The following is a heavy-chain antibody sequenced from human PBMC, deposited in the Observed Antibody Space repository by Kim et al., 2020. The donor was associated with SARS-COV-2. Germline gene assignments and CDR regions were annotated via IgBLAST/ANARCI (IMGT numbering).Heavy chain of an antibody. D-gene: IGHD3-3*01. J-gene: IGHJ4*02. CDR1: GGSMSSIDW. CDR3: ASGDLVS. CDR2: IHHTGRT. Sequence: SETLSLTCVVSGGSMSSIDWWCWVRQSPVRGLEWIGEIHHTGRTNYNPSLKSRVIMSVDKSKNQFSLKLTSVTAADTAVYYCASGDLVSWGQGTLVTASS. V-gene: IGHV4-4*02.